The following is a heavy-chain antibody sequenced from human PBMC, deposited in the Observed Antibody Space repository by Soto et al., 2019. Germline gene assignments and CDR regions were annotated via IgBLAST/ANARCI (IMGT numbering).Heavy chain of an antibody. J-gene: IGHJ4*02. D-gene: IGHD2-15*01. V-gene: IGHV3-30*03. CDR2: ISYDGSNK. CDR1: GFTFSSYG. CDR3: ATETYSGPLDY. Sequence: QVQLVESGGGVVQPGRSLRLSCAASGFTFSSYGMHWVRQAPGKGLEWVAVISYDGSNKYYADSVKGRFTISRDNSKNTLYLQLKSLRAEDTAVYYCATETYSGPLDYWGQGTLVTVSS.